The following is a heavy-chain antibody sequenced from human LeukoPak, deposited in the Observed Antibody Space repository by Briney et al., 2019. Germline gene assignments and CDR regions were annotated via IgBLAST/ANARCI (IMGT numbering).Heavy chain of an antibody. CDR3: AREAPTDDAFDI. V-gene: IGHV4-31*03. CDR1: GGAISSGGYY. Sequence: SQTLSLTCTVSGGAISSGGYYWSWLRQHPGKGLEWIGYIYYSGSTYYNPSLKSRVTISVDTSKNQFSLKLSSVTAADTAVYYCAREAPTDDAFDIWGQGTMVTVSS. J-gene: IGHJ3*02. D-gene: IGHD4-17*01. CDR2: IYYSGST.